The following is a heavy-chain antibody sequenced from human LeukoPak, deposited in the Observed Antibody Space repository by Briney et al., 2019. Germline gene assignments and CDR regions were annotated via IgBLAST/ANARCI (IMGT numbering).Heavy chain of an antibody. V-gene: IGHV3-30*04. CDR2: ISYSGDNT. Sequence: AGGSLRLSCTASGFNLTNYAMHWVRQAPGKGLEWVTLISYSGDNTYYADSVKGRFTFSRDKAKNTLYLQMNSLRPEDSAVYYCARDLVYGSGSYDYWGQGTLVTVSS. J-gene: IGHJ4*02. CDR3: ARDLVYGSGSYDY. CDR1: GFNLTNYA. D-gene: IGHD3-10*01.